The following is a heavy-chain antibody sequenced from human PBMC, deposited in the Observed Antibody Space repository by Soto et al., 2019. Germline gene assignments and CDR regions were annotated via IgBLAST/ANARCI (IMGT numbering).Heavy chain of an antibody. CDR3: VRFYVWGSSRYLDY. CDR2: ISTNGGRT. V-gene: IGHV3-64D*06. Sequence: HPGGSLRLSCSASGFTFSSYALHWVRQAPGKGLECVSGISTNGGRTYYADSVKDRFLISRDNSNNTVYLHMNSLRLEDTAVHFCVRFYVWGSSRYLDYWGQGTLVTVSS. D-gene: IGHD3-16*01. J-gene: IGHJ4*02. CDR1: GFTFSSYA.